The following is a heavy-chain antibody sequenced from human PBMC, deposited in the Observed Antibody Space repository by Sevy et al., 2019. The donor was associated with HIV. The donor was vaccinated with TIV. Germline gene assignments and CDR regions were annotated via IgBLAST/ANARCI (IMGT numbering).Heavy chain of an antibody. CDR2: LYHSGST. J-gene: IGHJ4*02. D-gene: IGHD3-22*01. V-gene: IGHV4-38-2*01. Sequence: SETLSLTCAVSGFSITTAYYWGWIRQPPGKGPEWIGSLYHSGSTSFNPSLKSRVTISVDTSKNHFSLKLSSVTAADTAVYYCARGDYYDTSGYYSYYFGSWVQGTLVTVSS. CDR3: ARGDYYDTSGYYSYYFGS. CDR1: GFSITTAYY.